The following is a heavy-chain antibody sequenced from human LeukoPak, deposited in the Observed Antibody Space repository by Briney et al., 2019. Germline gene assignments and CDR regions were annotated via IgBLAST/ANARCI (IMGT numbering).Heavy chain of an antibody. J-gene: IGHJ3*02. D-gene: IGHD5-24*01. CDR2: IIPIFGTA. Sequence: ASVKVSCKASGGTFSSYAISWVRQAPGQGLEWMGGIIPIFGTANYAQKFQGRVTITADESTSTAYMELSSLRSEDTAVYYCARASIPRDGYTGTDAFDIWGQGTMVTVSS. CDR3: ARASIPRDGYTGTDAFDI. CDR1: GGTFSSYA. V-gene: IGHV1-69*13.